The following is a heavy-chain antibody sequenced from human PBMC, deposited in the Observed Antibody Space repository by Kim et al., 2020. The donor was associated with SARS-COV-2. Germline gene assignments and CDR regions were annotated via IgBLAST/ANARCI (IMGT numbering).Heavy chain of an antibody. V-gene: IGHV3-23*01. D-gene: IGHD6-19*01. CDR1: GFTFSSYA. Sequence: GGSLRLSCAASGFTFSSYAMSWVRQAPGKGLEWVSAISGSGGSTYYADSVKGRFTISRDNSKNTLYLQMNSLRAEDTAVYYCAKGHSSGWYPCPDYWGQGTLVTVSS. CDR3: AKGHSSGWYPCPDY. J-gene: IGHJ4*02. CDR2: ISGSGGST.